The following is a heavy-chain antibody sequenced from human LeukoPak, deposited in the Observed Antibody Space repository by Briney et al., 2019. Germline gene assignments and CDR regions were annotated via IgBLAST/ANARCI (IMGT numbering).Heavy chain of an antibody. J-gene: IGHJ4*02. Sequence: ASVKVSCKASGFTFTSSAVLWVRQARGQGLEWIGWIVVGSGNTNYAQKFQERVTINRDMSTSTAYMELSSLRSEDTAEYYCATDVVTTGTKTALGYWGQGTLVTVSS. CDR1: GFTFTSSA. V-gene: IGHV1-58*01. CDR3: ATDVVTTGTKTALGY. D-gene: IGHD1-1*01. CDR2: IVVGSGNT.